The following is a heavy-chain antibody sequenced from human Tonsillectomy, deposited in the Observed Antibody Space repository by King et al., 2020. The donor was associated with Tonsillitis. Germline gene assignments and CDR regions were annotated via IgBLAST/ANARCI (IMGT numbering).Heavy chain of an antibody. CDR3: ASPPAGYCSSATCRYAFDI. CDR1: GGTFSSYV. Sequence: VQLVESGAEVKKPGSSVKVSCKASGGTFSSYVISWVRQAPGQGLEWMGGIIPILGTANYAQKFQGRVTITADESTSTAYMDLSSLRSEDTAIYYCASPPAGYCSSATCRYAFDIWGQGTMVTVSS. D-gene: IGHD2-2*01. V-gene: IGHV1-69*01. J-gene: IGHJ3*02. CDR2: IIPILGTA.